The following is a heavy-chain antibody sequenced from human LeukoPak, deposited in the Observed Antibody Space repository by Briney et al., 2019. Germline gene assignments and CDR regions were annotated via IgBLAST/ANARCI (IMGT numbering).Heavy chain of an antibody. J-gene: IGHJ5*02. Sequence: SETLSLTCSVSDYSISSGYYWGWIRQPPGKGLEWIGTIYHSGSIYHNPSLKSRVTISVDTSKNQFSLKLSSVTAADTAVYYCARDRPLLGAWSWFDPWGQGTLVTVSS. V-gene: IGHV4-38-2*02. D-gene: IGHD3-3*01. CDR3: ARDRPLLGAWSWFDP. CDR1: DYSISSGYY. CDR2: IYHSGSI.